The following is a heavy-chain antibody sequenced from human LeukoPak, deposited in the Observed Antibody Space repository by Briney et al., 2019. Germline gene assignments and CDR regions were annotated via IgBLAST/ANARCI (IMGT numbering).Heavy chain of an antibody. Sequence: GGSLRLSCAASGFTFSRYGMHWVRQAPGKGPEWVTVISSDGNKKYYIDSVKGRFTISRDNSKNTLYLQMNSLRTEDTAVYYCAKDRTYTSSSGGFDYWGQGTTVTVSS. V-gene: IGHV3-30*18. CDR2: ISSDGNKK. D-gene: IGHD6-6*01. J-gene: IGHJ4*02. CDR3: AKDRTYTSSSGGFDY. CDR1: GFTFSRYG.